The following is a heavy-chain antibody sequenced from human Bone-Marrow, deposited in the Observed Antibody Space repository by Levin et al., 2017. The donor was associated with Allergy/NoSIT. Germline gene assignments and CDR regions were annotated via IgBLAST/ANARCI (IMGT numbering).Heavy chain of an antibody. CDR1: GFSFSSYA. J-gene: IGHJ3*02. V-gene: IGHV3-23*01. CDR2: LTGSGATT. Sequence: PGGSLRLSCAASGFSFSSYAMSWVRQAPGKGPEWVSALTGSGATTFYADSVKGRFTISRDNSRNTMYLQMNRLRAEDTAVYYCAKHDPYGGTAEADTFDIWAKGQWSPSL. CDR3: AKHDPYGGTAEADTFDI. D-gene: IGHD4-23*01.